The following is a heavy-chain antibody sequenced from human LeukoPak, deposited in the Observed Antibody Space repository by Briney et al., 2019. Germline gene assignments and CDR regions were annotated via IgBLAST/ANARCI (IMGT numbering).Heavy chain of an antibody. CDR1: GFTFSSYG. CDR2: LNWNGDSI. CDR3: ARDGRFYYGSGSDLDY. Sequence: GGSLRLSCAASGFTFSSYGMHWVRQAPGKGLEWVSGLNWNGDSIGYADSVKGRFTISRDNAKNSLYLQMNSLRAEDTALYYCARDGRFYYGSGSDLDYWGQGTLVTVSS. V-gene: IGHV3-20*04. D-gene: IGHD3-10*01. J-gene: IGHJ4*02.